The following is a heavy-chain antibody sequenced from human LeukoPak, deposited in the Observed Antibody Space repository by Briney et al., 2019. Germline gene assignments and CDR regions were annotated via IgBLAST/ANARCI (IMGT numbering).Heavy chain of an antibody. J-gene: IGHJ3*02. D-gene: IGHD1-1*01. CDR3: ARGTNWNDAFDI. Sequence: SQTLSLTCTVSGGSISSGSYYWSWIRQPAGKGLEWIGRIYTSGSTNYNPSLKSRVTISVDTSKNQFSLKLSSVTAADTAVYYCARGTNWNDAFDIWGQGTMVTVSS. CDR2: IYTSGST. CDR1: GGSISSGSYY. V-gene: IGHV4-61*02.